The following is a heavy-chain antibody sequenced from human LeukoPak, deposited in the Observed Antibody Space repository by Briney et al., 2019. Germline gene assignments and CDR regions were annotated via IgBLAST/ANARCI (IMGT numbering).Heavy chain of an antibody. J-gene: IGHJ4*02. Sequence: PSETLSLTCTVSGGSISSYYWSWIRQPPGKGLEWIGYIYYSGSTNCNPSLKSRVTISVDTSKNQFSLKLSSVTAADTAVYYCARVQAYGGKGYFDYWGQGTLVTVSS. CDR1: GGSISSYY. CDR2: IYYSGST. D-gene: IGHD4-23*01. CDR3: ARVQAYGGKGYFDY. V-gene: IGHV4-59*01.